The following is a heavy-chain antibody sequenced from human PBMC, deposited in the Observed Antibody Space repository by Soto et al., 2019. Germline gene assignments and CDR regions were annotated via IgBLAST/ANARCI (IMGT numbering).Heavy chain of an antibody. V-gene: IGHV4-30-2*01. CDR3: ASAGGLGAVAADY. Sequence: QLQLQESGSGLVKPSQTLSLTCAVSGGSISSGGYSWSWIRQPPGKGLEWIGYIYHSGSTYYNPSPTTRVTISVDRSKNQFSRKLSSVTAADTAVYYCASAGGLGAVAADYWGQGTLVTVSS. J-gene: IGHJ4*02. CDR1: GGSISSGGYS. CDR2: IYHSGST. D-gene: IGHD6-19*01.